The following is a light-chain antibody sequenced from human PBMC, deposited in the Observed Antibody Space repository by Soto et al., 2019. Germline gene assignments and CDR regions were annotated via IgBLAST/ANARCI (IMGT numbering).Light chain of an antibody. J-gene: IGKJ1*01. Sequence: EVVMTQSPATLSVSPGQRVTLSCRASHSVSSSLAWYQQKPGHAPRLLISGASTRAAGVPARFSGSGSGTDFTLTISSLQSEDFAVYYCQHYNTWPWTFGQGTKVEIK. CDR2: GAS. V-gene: IGKV3-15*01. CDR1: HSVSSS. CDR3: QHYNTWPWT.